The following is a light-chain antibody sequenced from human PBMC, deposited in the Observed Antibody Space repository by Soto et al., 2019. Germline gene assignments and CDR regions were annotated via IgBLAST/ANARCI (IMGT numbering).Light chain of an antibody. CDR3: QQYYSSPLT. CDR1: QSVLYSSSNKNY. Sequence: DIVMTQSPDFLAVSLGERATINCKSSQSVLYSSSNKNYLAWYQQKPGQSPKLLIYWTSTRESGVPDRFSGSGSGTDFTLTISSLQAEDVAAYYCQQYYSSPLTFGGGTKVDIK. CDR2: WTS. V-gene: IGKV4-1*01. J-gene: IGKJ4*01.